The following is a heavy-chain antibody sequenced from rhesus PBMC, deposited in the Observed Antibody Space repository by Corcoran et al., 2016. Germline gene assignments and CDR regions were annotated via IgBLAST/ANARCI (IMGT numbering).Heavy chain of an antibody. J-gene: IGHJ4*01. CDR1: GYSISGYY. CDR3: ARDWGGYSYSYLDY. D-gene: IGHD5-12*01. CDR2: IIYSGSP. Sequence: QVQLQESGPGLVKPSETLSLTCAVSGYSISGYYWSWIRQAPGKGLEWIGYIIYSGSPSYNPSLKSRVTISRDTSKNQFSLKLSSVTAADTAVYYCARDWGGYSYSYLDYWGQGVLVTVSS. V-gene: IGHV4-122*02.